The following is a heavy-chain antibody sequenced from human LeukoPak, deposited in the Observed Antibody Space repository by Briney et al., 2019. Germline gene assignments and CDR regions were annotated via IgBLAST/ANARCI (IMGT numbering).Heavy chain of an antibody. J-gene: IGHJ4*02. CDR2: IRSGGET. CDR3: AKANWVSNADAVW. V-gene: IGHV3-23*01. D-gene: IGHD1-1*01. Sequence: PGGSLRLSCAASGFSFSDYAMSWVRQAPARGPEWVSSIRSGGETFYADSVKGRFTLSRDDSRNTVYLQLNDLRVEDTAIYFCAKANWVSNADAVWWGQGIQVTVSS. CDR1: GFSFSDYA.